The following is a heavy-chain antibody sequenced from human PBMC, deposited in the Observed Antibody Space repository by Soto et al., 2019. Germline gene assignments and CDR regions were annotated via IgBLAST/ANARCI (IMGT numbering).Heavy chain of an antibody. CDR1: GFSFIEYS. J-gene: IGHJ1*01. CDR3: ARSAKKTWLPDF. D-gene: IGHD5-12*01. Sequence: ASVKVSCKASGFSFIEYSILGVRQAPGQSLEWLGWINAGNGNTKYSHKFQDRVTITSDTSATTTYMELRSLRSEDTAVFYCARSAKKTWLPDFWGQGTLVTVSS. V-gene: IGHV1-3*01. CDR2: INAGNGNT.